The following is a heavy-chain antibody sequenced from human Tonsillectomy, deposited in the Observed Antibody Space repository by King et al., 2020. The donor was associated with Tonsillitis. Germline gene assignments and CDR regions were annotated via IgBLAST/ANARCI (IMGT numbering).Heavy chain of an antibody. D-gene: IGHD1-26*01. Sequence: EVQLVESGGGLVKPGESLRLSCAASGFTFSSAWMNWVRQAPGKGLEWVGRIKRKIDGERTDYAAPVKGRFTISRDDSKNTLDLQMNSLKTEDTAVYYCVAGVGATGFACWGQGTLFTVSS. CDR2: IKRKIDGERT. CDR1: GFTFSSAW. CDR3: VAGVGATGFAC. J-gene: IGHJ4*02. V-gene: IGHV3-15*07.